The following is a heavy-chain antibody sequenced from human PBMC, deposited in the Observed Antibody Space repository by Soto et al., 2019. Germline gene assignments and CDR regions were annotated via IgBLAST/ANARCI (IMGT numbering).Heavy chain of an antibody. Sequence: QVQLVQSGAEVKKPGASVNVSCKASGYTFTVYYMHWVRQAPGQGRGWMGWINPKSGGTMYPQKFQGRVTMTWDTSISTAYMALTRLRSEDTAVYYCARDLAKGGGSAGFDSWGKGTLFTVSS. CDR1: GYTFTVYY. V-gene: IGHV1-2*02. J-gene: IGHJ4*02. CDR3: ARDLAKGGGSAGFDS. CDR2: INPKSGGT. D-gene: IGHD1-26*01.